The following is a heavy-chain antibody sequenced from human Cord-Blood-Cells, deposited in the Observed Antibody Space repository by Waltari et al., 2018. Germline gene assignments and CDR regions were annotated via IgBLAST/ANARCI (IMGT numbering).Heavy chain of an antibody. CDR1: GGSISSSSYY. CDR3: AGTGDVLDWFDP. Sequence: QLQLQESGPGLVKPSETLSLTCTVSGGSISSSSYYWGWIRRPPGKGLVWIGSIYYSGSTYYNPSLKSRVTISVDTSKNQFSLKLSSVAAADTAVYYCAGTGDVLDWFDPWGQGTLVTVSS. CDR2: IYYSGST. J-gene: IGHJ5*02. D-gene: IGHD7-27*01. V-gene: IGHV4-39*01.